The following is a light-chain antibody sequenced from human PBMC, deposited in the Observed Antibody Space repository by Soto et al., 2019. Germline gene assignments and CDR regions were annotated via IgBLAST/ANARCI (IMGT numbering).Light chain of an antibody. V-gene: IGLV2-14*01. Sequence: QSVLTQPASVSGSPGQSITISCTGTSSDVGGYNYVSWYQQHPGKAPKLMIYDVSNRPSGVSNRFSGSKSGNTASPTISGLQAEDEADYYCSSYTSSSTLEGVVFGGGTKLTVL. CDR3: SSYTSSSTLEGVV. CDR2: DVS. CDR1: SSDVGGYNY. J-gene: IGLJ2*01.